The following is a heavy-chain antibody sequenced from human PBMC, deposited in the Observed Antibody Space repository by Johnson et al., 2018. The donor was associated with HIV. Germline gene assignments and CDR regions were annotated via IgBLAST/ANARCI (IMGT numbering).Heavy chain of an antibody. CDR1: AFTSSNSV. D-gene: IGHD1-7*01. CDR2: ILYDGRKQ. J-gene: IGHJ3*02. V-gene: IGHV3-30*03. Sequence: QVQLVESGGGVVQPGRSLRLSCPGTAFTSSNSVLHWVRHAPGKGLQWVAFILYDGRKQFYVDSAQDRFPISRDNSKNTLYLKMNSIRAEDTDVYYCARVRRKNWNLGDPFDIGGQGTMVTVSS. CDR3: ARVRRKNWNLGDPFDI.